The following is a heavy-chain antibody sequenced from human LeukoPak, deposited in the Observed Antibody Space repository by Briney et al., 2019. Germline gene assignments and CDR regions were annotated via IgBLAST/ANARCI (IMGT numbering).Heavy chain of an antibody. CDR1: GFTFSSYA. J-gene: IGHJ4*02. CDR3: ARASWVSSTDAVR. Sequence: GGSLRLSCAASGFTFSSYAMSWVRQAPGKGLEWVSAISGSGGSTYYADSVKGRFTISRDNSKNTLYLQMNSLRAEDTAIYYCARASWVSSTDAVRWGQGTLVTVSS. V-gene: IGHV3-23*01. CDR2: ISGSGGST. D-gene: IGHD3-16*01.